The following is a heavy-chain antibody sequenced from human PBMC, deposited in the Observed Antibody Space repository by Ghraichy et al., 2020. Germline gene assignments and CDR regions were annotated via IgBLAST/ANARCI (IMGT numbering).Heavy chain of an antibody. CDR2: IDWDDDE. V-gene: IGHV2-70*11. J-gene: IGHJ4*02. CDR3: ARSIKNYARVYYFDY. CDR1: GFSLTTSGMC. D-gene: IGHD3-16*01. Sequence: SGPTLVKPTQTLTLTCSFSGFSLTTSGMCVNWIRQPPGKALEWLARIDWDDDEYYNTSLKTRLSISKDTSKNQVVLTMTNMDPVDTATYYCARSIKNYARVYYFDYWGQGTLVTVSS.